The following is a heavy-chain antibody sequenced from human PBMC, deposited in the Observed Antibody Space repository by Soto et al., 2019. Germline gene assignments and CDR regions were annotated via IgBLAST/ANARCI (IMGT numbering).Heavy chain of an antibody. V-gene: IGHV4-30-4*08. Sequence: SETLSLTCTVSGGSVSSADWNWSWILHSPGKGLEWIGHIYEGGRTYSNPSLMSRATISLDTSKNLFSLNLRSVTAADTAVYYCTRGPSGDKVDFWGQGLLVTVSS. D-gene: IGHD7-27*01. CDR3: TRGPSGDKVDF. J-gene: IGHJ4*02. CDR1: GGSVSSADWN. CDR2: IYEGGRT.